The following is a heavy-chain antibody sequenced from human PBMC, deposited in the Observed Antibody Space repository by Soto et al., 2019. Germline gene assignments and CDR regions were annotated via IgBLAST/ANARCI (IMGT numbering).Heavy chain of an antibody. CDR1: GYTFTSYA. Sequence: QVQLVQSGAEVKKPGASVKVSCKASGYTFTSYAMHWVRQAPGQRLEWMGWINAGNGNTKYSQKFQGRVTITRDTSASTAYMELSSLRSEDTDVYYCAREALVGSYSDYWGQGTLVTVSS. CDR3: AREALVGSYSDY. CDR2: INAGNGNT. D-gene: IGHD2-15*01. J-gene: IGHJ4*02. V-gene: IGHV1-3*01.